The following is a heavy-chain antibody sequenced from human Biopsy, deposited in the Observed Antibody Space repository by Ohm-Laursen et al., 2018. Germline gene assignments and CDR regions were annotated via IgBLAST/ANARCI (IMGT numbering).Heavy chain of an antibody. CDR1: GYTFTAFS. J-gene: IGHJ2*01. D-gene: IGHD2-2*01. Sequence: SVKVSCKPSGYTFTAFSVHWLRQAPGQGLKWMGWINPKSGDTDYPQNFQGRVSMTRDTSISTAYMDLSRLRSDDTAVYYCARGRRHCSGTCSRWYFDLWGRGTLVTVSS. CDR2: INPKSGDT. V-gene: IGHV1-2*02. CDR3: ARGRRHCSGTCSRWYFDL.